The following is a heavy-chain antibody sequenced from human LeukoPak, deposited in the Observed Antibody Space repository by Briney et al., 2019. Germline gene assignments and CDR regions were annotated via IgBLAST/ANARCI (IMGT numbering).Heavy chain of an antibody. J-gene: IGHJ4*02. CDR2: IIPIFGTA. CDR3: ARLTRPYDYGDWYYFDY. D-gene: IGHD4-17*01. CDR1: GGTFSSYA. Sequence: ASVKVSCKASGGTFSSYAISWVRQAPGQGLEWMGGIIPIFGTANYAQKFQGRATITTGESTSTAYMELSSLRSEDTAVYYCARLTRPYDYGDWYYFDYWGQGTLVTVSS. V-gene: IGHV1-69*05.